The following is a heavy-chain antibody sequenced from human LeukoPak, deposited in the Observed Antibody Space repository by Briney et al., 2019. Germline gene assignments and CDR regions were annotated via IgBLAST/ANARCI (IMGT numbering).Heavy chain of an antibody. CDR3: ARDLGTTVTTINY. Sequence: GGSLRLSCAASGFTFSSYSMNWVRQAPGKGLEWVSSISSSSSYIYYADSVKGRFTISRDNAKNSLYLRMNSLRAEDTAVYYCARDLGTTVTTINYWGQGTLVTVSS. D-gene: IGHD4-17*01. CDR1: GFTFSSYS. J-gene: IGHJ4*02. CDR2: ISSSSSYI. V-gene: IGHV3-21*01.